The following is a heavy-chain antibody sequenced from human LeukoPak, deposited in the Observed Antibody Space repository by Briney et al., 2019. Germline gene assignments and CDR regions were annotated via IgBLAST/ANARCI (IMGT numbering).Heavy chain of an antibody. D-gene: IGHD3-22*01. J-gene: IGHJ4*02. CDR2: IKQDGSEK. CDR3: ARGYLGRYDSSGYYRPAVY. CDR1: GFTFSSYW. V-gene: IGHV3-7*01. Sequence: GGSLRLSXAASGFTFSSYWMSWVRQAPGKGLEWVANIKQDGSEKYYVDSVKGRFTISRDNAKNSLYLQMNSLRAEDTAVYYCARGYLGRYDSSGYYRPAVYWGQGTLVTVSS.